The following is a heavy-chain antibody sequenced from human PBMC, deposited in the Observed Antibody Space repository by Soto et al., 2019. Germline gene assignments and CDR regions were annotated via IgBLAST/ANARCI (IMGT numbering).Heavy chain of an antibody. Sequence: GGSLRLSCAASGFTFSSYSMNWVRQAPGKGLEWVSYISSSSSTIYYADSVKGRFTISRDNAKNSLYLQMNSLRAEDTAVYYCARVAAADSYYMDVWGKGTTVTVSS. CDR2: ISSSSSTI. J-gene: IGHJ6*03. D-gene: IGHD6-13*01. CDR3: ARVAAADSYYMDV. CDR1: GFTFSSYS. V-gene: IGHV3-48*01.